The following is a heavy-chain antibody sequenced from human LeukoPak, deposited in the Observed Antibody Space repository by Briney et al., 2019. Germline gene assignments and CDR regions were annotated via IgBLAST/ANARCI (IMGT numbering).Heavy chain of an antibody. CDR3: AVRMLYAKGGAFYI. J-gene: IGHJ3*02. V-gene: IGHV4-59*01. CDR1: GGTISSYY. CDR2: IYYSGST. D-gene: IGHD2-8*01. Sequence: PSETPSLTCTISGGTISSYYWSWIRQPPGKGLEWIGYIYYSGSTNYNPSLKSRVTISVNTSKNQFPLMLNSVTAADNAVYYCAVRMLYAKGGAFYIWGQGKLVTASS.